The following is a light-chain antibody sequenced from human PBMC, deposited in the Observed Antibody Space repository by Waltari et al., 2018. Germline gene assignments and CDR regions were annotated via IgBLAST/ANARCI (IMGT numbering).Light chain of an antibody. Sequence: DIQMTPSPSSLSASVGDRVTLTCQASQDISNYLNWYQQKPGKAPKLLIYDASNLETGVPSRFSGSGSGTDFTFTISSLQPEDFATYYCQQANSFPLTFGPGTKVDIK. V-gene: IGKV1-33*01. CDR1: QDISNY. CDR2: DAS. CDR3: QQANSFPLT. J-gene: IGKJ3*01.